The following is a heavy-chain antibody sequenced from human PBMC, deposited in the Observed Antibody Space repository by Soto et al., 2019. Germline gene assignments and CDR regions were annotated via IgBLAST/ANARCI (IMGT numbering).Heavy chain of an antibody. V-gene: IGHV4-31*03. J-gene: IGHJ3*02. D-gene: IGHD4-17*01. CDR2: IYYSGIT. Sequence: QVQLQESGPGLVKPSQTLSLTCTVSGGSISSGGYYWSWIRQHPGKGLEWIGYIYYSGITYYNPSLKSRVTISVETSKNQFSLKLSSVTAADTAVYYCASQLNDYGDPPGFSAFDIWGQGTMVTVSS. CDR3: ASQLNDYGDPPGFSAFDI. CDR1: GGSISSGGYY.